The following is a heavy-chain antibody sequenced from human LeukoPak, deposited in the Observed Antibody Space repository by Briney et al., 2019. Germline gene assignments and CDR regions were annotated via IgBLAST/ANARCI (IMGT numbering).Heavy chain of an antibody. V-gene: IGHV3-23*01. CDR2: ITGNGGST. CDR1: GCTFRTYA. Sequence: GGSLRLSCAASGCTFRTYAMTWVRQAPGKGLDGVSSITGNGGSTYYADSVKGRFTISRDNSKNTLYLQMDSLRAEDTAVYHCARDRGSYLQPTDYWGQGTLVTVSS. CDR3: ARDRGSYLQPTDY. D-gene: IGHD1-26*01. J-gene: IGHJ4*02.